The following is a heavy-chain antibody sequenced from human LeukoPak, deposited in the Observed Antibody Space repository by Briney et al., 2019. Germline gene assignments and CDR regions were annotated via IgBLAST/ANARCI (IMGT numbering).Heavy chain of an antibody. Sequence: ASVKVSCKASGYTFIGQYLYWARQTPGQGLEWMEWINPKTGDTDSAQNFQGRVTMTRDTSVSTVYMELSRLTSDDTAVYYCARGYYGMDLWGQGTTVTVSS. CDR3: ARGYYGMDL. CDR1: GYTFIGQY. CDR2: INPKTGDT. J-gene: IGHJ6*02. V-gene: IGHV1-2*02.